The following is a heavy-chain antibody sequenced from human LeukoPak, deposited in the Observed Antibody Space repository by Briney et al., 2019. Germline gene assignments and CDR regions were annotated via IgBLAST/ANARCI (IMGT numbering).Heavy chain of an antibody. J-gene: IGHJ4*02. V-gene: IGHV3-23*01. D-gene: IGHD1-26*01. CDR3: AKDIIILKVGATHFDY. Sequence: GGSLRLSCAASGFTFSSYWMFWVRQAPGKGLEWVSAISGSGGSTYYADSVKGRFTISRDNSKNTLYLQMNSLRAEDTAVYYCAKDIIILKVGATHFDYWGQGTLVTVSS. CDR1: GFTFSSYW. CDR2: ISGSGGST.